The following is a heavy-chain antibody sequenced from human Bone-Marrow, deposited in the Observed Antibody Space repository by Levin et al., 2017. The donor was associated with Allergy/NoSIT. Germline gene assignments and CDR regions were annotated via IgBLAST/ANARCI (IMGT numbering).Heavy chain of an antibody. J-gene: IGHJ5*02. CDR3: ARGGFGDFDP. D-gene: IGHD3-10*01. Sequence: SETLSLTCSVSGGSITSGDKYWSWIRQPPGKGLEWIGYIFHSGSTHYTPSLKRRLTMSVDTSKNQVSLKLSSVTAADTAVYYCARGGFGDFDPWGQGTLVTVSS. V-gene: IGHV4-30-4*01. CDR1: GGSITSGDKY. CDR2: IFHSGST.